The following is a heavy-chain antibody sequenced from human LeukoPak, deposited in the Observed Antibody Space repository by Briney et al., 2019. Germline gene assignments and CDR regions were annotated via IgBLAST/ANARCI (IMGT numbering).Heavy chain of an antibody. V-gene: IGHV3-23*01. Sequence: GGSLRLSCAASGFTFSSYAMSWVRQAPGKGLEWVSAISGSGGSTYYADSVKGRFTISRDNSKNTLYLQMNSLRAEDTAVYYCAKGTTIFGVVTTLDYWGQGTLVAVSS. CDR1: GFTFSSYA. J-gene: IGHJ4*02. D-gene: IGHD3-3*01. CDR2: ISGSGGST. CDR3: AKGTTIFGVVTTLDY.